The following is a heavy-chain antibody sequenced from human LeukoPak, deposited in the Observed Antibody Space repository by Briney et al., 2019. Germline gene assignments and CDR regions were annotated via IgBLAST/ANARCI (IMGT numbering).Heavy chain of an antibody. V-gene: IGHV1-18*01. CDR3: ARIKVVRGVISWFDP. D-gene: IGHD3-10*01. CDR2: ISAYNGNT. Sequence: ASVKVSCKASGYTFTSYGISWVRQALGQGLEWMGWISAYNGNTNYAQKLQDRVSMTTDTSTSTAYMELRSLRSDDTAVYYCARIKVVRGVISWFDPWGQGTLVTVSS. CDR1: GYTFTSYG. J-gene: IGHJ5*02.